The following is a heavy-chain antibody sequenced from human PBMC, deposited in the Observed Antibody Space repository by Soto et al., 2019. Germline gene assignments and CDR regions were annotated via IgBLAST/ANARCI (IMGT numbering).Heavy chain of an antibody. CDR3: AKDRNCDHFSDGMDV. J-gene: IGHJ6*02. CDR2: ISYDGNNK. Sequence: GSLRLSCAASGFTFSNFAMHWVRQAPGKGLEWVAVISYDGNNKYYTDSVKGRFTISRDNSQNTLYLQMNSLRAEDTAVYYCAKDRNCDHFSDGMDVWGQGTTVTVSS. CDR1: GFTFSNFA. D-gene: IGHD1-1*01. V-gene: IGHV3-30*18.